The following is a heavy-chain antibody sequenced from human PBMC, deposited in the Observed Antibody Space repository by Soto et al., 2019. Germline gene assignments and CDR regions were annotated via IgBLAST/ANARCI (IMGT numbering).Heavy chain of an antibody. D-gene: IGHD3-3*01. Sequence: PSETLSLTCSVSGDSVSSGGNSWGWIRQPPGKGLEWIGYIYHTGTNYYNPSLNSRVTISVDRSNNQFSLQLTSVTAADTALYYCVGSQYYDFWSAYDGLFSRGGQGALVTVSS. J-gene: IGHJ4*02. CDR1: GDSVSSGGNS. V-gene: IGHV4-30-2*01. CDR3: VGSQYYDFWSAYDGLFSR. CDR2: IYHTGTN.